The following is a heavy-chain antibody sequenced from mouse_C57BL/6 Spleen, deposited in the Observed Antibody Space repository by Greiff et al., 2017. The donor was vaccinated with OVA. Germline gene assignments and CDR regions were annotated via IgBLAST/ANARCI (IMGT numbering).Heavy chain of an antibody. D-gene: IGHD3-1*01. CDR3: ARGSGGHYWYFDV. J-gene: IGHJ1*03. CDR1: GYTFTSYW. Sequence: QVQLQQPGAELVMPGASVKLSCKASGYTFTSYWMHWVKQRPGQGLEWIGEIDPSDSYTNYNQKFKGKSTLTVDKSSSTAYMQLSSLTSEDSAVYYWARGSGGHYWYFDVWGTGTTVTVSS. CDR2: IDPSDSYT. V-gene: IGHV1-69*01.